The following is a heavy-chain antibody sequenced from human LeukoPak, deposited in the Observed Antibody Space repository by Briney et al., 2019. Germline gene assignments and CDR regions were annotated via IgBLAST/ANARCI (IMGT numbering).Heavy chain of an antibody. CDR2: INPSGGST. V-gene: IGHV1-46*01. Sequence: GASVKVSCKASGYTFTSYYMHWVRQAPGQGLEWMGIINPSGGSTSYTQKFQGRVTMTRDTSTSTVYMELSSLRSEDTAVYYCAKDLPGGSYSSYYYYGMDVWGQGTTVTVSS. J-gene: IGHJ6*02. CDR3: AKDLPGGSYSSYYYYGMDV. CDR1: GYTFTSYY. D-gene: IGHD1-26*01.